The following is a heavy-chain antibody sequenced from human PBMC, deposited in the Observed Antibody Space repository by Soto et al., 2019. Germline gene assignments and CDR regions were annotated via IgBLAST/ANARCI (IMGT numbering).Heavy chain of an antibody. V-gene: IGHV3-74*01. Sequence: EVQLVESGGGLVQPGGSLRLSCVASGFTFSNYWMYWVRQAPGEGLVWVSRINNDGSVSSYADSVKGRLTISRDNVKNTLSLQMDSLRAEDTAVYYCARGYCVGFSCYSLAGSFYYYMDVWGKGTTVTVFS. D-gene: IGHD2-15*01. CDR1: GFTFSNYW. CDR2: INNDGSVS. CDR3: ARGYCVGFSCYSLAGSFYYYMDV. J-gene: IGHJ6*03.